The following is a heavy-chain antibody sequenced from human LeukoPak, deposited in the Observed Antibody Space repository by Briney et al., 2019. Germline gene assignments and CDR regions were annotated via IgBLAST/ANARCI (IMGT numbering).Heavy chain of an antibody. CDR1: GFTFSSSA. J-gene: IGHJ4*02. V-gene: IGHV3-23*01. CDR2: ISGSGAKT. CDR3: ASHREDYYDSSGRY. Sequence: GGSLRLSCTVSGFTFSSSAMSWVRQAPGKGLECVSSISGSGAKTNYADSVRGRFTISRDNSKNTPYLQMNSLRAEDTAVYYWASHREDYYDSSGRYWGQGTLVTVSS. D-gene: IGHD3-22*01.